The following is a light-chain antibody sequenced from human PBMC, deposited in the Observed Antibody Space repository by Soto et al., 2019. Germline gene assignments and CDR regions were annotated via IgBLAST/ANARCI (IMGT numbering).Light chain of an antibody. Sequence: QTVVTQPPSASGTPGQRVTISCSGSSSNMGTNTVNWYQQLPRAAPKLLIYSDKQRPSGVPDRFSGSKSGTSASLAITGLQSEDEADYYCAAWDGSLNHILFGGGTKLTVL. J-gene: IGLJ2*01. CDR2: SDK. CDR3: AAWDGSLNHIL. V-gene: IGLV1-44*01. CDR1: SSNMGTNT.